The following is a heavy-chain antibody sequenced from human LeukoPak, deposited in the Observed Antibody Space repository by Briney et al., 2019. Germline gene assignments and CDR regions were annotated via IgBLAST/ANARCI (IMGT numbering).Heavy chain of an antibody. CDR3: ARAHYDSSGYYVDY. CDR2: ISYDGSNK. CDR1: GFTFTSYA. V-gene: IGHV3-30-3*01. Sequence: GGSLRLSCSASGFTFTSYAMHWVRQAPGKGLEWVAVISYDGSNKYYADSVKGRFTISRDNSKNTLYLQMNSLRAEDTAVYYCARAHYDSSGYYVDYWGQGTLVTVSS. D-gene: IGHD3-22*01. J-gene: IGHJ4*02.